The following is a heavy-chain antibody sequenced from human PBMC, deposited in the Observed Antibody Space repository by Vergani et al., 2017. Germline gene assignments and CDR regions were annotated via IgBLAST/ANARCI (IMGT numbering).Heavy chain of an antibody. V-gene: IGHV3-74*02. D-gene: IGHD6-19*01. CDR3: ARIPREWLAHAFDI. CDR2: INSDGSST. J-gene: IGHJ3*02. Sequence: EVQLLESGGGLVQPGGSLRLSCAASGFTFSSYWMHWVRQAPGKGLVWVSRINSDGSSTSYADSVKGRFTISRDNAKNTLYLQMNSLRAEDTAVYYCARIPREWLAHAFDIWGQGTMVTVSS. CDR1: GFTFSSYW.